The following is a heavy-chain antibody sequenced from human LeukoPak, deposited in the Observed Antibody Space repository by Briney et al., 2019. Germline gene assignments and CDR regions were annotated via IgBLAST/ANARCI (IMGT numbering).Heavy chain of an antibody. J-gene: IGHJ6*02. Sequence: GGSLRLSCAASGFTFSSYAMSWVRQAPGKGLEWVGRIKSKTDGGTTDYTAPVKGRFTISRDDSKNTLYLQMNSLKTEDTAVCYCTTGPFDYYGSASYLANGMDVWGQGTTVTVSS. V-gene: IGHV3-15*01. CDR3: TTGPFDYYGSASYLANGMDV. CDR1: GFTFSSYA. CDR2: IKSKTDGGTT. D-gene: IGHD3-10*01.